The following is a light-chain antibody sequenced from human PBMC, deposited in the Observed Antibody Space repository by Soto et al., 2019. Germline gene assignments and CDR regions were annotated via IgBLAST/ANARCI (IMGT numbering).Light chain of an antibody. Sequence: QSALTQPASVSGSPGQSITISCTGTRSDIGAYNFVSWYQQHPGKAPKLMIYDVSIRPSGVSHRFSGSKSGNTASLTISGLQAEDEADYYCSSYAGSSTLVVFGRGTKVTVL. CDR1: RSDIGAYNF. CDR2: DVS. V-gene: IGLV2-14*01. CDR3: SSYAGSSTLVV. J-gene: IGLJ2*01.